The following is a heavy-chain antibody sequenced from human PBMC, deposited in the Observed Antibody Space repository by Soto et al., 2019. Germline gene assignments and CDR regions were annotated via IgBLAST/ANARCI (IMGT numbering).Heavy chain of an antibody. J-gene: IGHJ4*02. Sequence: SETLSLTCTVSGGSISSYYWSWIRQPAGKGLEWIGRIYTSGSTNYNPSLKSRVTMSVDTSKNQFSLKLSSVTAADTAVYYCARDRLAAAGMDTPFDYWGQGTLVTVSS. CDR1: GGSISSYY. D-gene: IGHD6-13*01. V-gene: IGHV4-4*07. CDR3: ARDRLAAAGMDTPFDY. CDR2: IYTSGST.